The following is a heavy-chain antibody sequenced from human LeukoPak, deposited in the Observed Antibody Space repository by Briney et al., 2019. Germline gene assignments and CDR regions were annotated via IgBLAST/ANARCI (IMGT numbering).Heavy chain of an antibody. V-gene: IGHV3-23*01. D-gene: IGHD5-24*01. Sequence: PGGSLRLSCAASGFTFTSYVMHWVRQAPGKGLEWVSGISGSGDNTYYADSVKGRFTISRDKFKNTLYLQMNSLRAEDTAVYYCAKDRLNGYNRPMTFDIWGQGTMVTVSS. CDR3: AKDRLNGYNRPMTFDI. J-gene: IGHJ3*02. CDR2: ISGSGDNT. CDR1: GFTFTSYV.